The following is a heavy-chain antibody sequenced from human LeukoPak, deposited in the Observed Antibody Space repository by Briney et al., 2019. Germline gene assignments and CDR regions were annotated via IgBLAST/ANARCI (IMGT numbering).Heavy chain of an antibody. D-gene: IGHD6-13*01. V-gene: IGHV4-31*03. CDR1: GGSISSGGYY. Sequence: SETLSLTCTVSGGSISSGGYYWSWIRQHPGKGLEWIGYIYYSGSTYYNPSLKSRVTISVDTSKNQFSLKPSSVTAADTAVYYCAREGIAAAGNYYGMDVWGQGTTVTVSS. CDR3: AREGIAAAGNYYGMDV. CDR2: IYYSGST. J-gene: IGHJ6*02.